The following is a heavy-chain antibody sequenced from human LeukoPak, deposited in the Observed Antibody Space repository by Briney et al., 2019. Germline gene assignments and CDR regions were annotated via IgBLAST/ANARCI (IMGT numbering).Heavy chain of an antibody. J-gene: IGHJ6*02. Sequence: VQPGGSLRLSCAASGLTFSNYWMDWVRQAPGKGLEWVANIKQDGSEKNYVDSVKGRFIISRDNAKNSLYLQMSNLRAEDTAVYFCARGGGLDVWGQGATVTVSS. CDR2: IKQDGSEK. V-gene: IGHV3-7*03. CDR3: ARGGGLDV. D-gene: IGHD3-16*01. CDR1: GLTFSNYW.